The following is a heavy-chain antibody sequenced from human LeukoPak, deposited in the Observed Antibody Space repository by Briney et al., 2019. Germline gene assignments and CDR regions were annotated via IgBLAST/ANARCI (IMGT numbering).Heavy chain of an antibody. Sequence: ASVKVSCNYSGYTFTDYYLHWVRQAPGQGLEWMGWISAYNGNTNYAQKLQGRVTMTTDTSTSTAYMELRSLRSDDTAVYYCARLKGYDSSGYLYYYYYMDVWGKGTTVTVSS. CDR1: GYTFTDYY. CDR2: ISAYNGNT. J-gene: IGHJ6*03. CDR3: ARLKGYDSSGYLYYYYYMDV. D-gene: IGHD3-22*01. V-gene: IGHV1-18*04.